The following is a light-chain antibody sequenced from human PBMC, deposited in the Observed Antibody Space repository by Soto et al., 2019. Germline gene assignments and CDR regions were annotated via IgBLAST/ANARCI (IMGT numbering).Light chain of an antibody. CDR3: QQYGSSPLYT. CDR1: QSVSSSY. V-gene: IGKV3-20*01. J-gene: IGKJ2*01. CDR2: GAS. Sequence: EIVLTQSPGTLSLSPGERATLSCRASQSVSSSYLAWYQQKPGQAPRLLIYGASSRATGIPDRFSGSGSGTVFTLTISRLEPEVFAVYYCQQYGSSPLYTFGQGTKLEIK.